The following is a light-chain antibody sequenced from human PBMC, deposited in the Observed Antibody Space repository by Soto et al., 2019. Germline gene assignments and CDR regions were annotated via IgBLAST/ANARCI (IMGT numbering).Light chain of an antibody. CDR1: QSVSSNY. V-gene: IGKV3-20*01. J-gene: IGKJ1*01. Sequence: IVLTQSPGTLSLSHGERATLSCRASQSVSSNYLAWYQQKPGQAPRLLIYGASIRATGIPDRFSGSGSGTDFTLTISSLQPDDFATYYCQHYNSYSEAFGQGTKVDIK. CDR2: GAS. CDR3: QHYNSYSEA.